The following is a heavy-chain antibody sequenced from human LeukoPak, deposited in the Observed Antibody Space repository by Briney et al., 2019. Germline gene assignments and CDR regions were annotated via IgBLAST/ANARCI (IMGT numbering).Heavy chain of an antibody. CDR2: ISGSGAST. CDR1: GFSFSGYA. V-gene: IGHV3-23*01. Sequence: GGSLRLSCASSGFSFSGYALIWVRQAPGKGLELVSTISGSGASTFYADSVRGRFITSKDIPSNIVYLQMNSLRAEDTAVYYCAKGSRGYTNYYFDYWGQGTLVTVSS. CDR3: AKGSRGYTNYYFDY. J-gene: IGHJ4*02. D-gene: IGHD2-2*02.